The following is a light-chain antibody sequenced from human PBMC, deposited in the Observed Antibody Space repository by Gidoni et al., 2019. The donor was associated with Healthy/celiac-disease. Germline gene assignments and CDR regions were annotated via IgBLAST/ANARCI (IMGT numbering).Light chain of an antibody. V-gene: IGKV3-11*01. CDR2: DAS. CDR1: QSVSSY. J-gene: IGKJ4*01. Sequence: ELLLTQSPATLSLSPGERPTLSCWASQSVSSYLAWYQQKPGQAPRLLIYDASNRATGIPARFSGSGSGTDFTLTISSLEPEDFAVYYCQQRSSWPQTFGGGTKVEIK. CDR3: QQRSSWPQT.